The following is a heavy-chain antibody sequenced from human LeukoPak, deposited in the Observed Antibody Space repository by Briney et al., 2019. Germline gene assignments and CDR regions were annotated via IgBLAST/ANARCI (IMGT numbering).Heavy chain of an antibody. CDR3: ARASYCSDGSCYSDY. V-gene: IGHV1-18*01. CDR1: GYTFSSYS. CDR2: ISAYNGNT. Sequence: ATVNVSCKASGYTFSSYSISWVQQAPGHGLEWMGCISAYNGNTIYAQKVKCRVTMTTDTSTSTAYMELRSLKSDDTAVYYCARASYCSDGSCYSDYWGQGTLVTVSS. J-gene: IGHJ4*02. D-gene: IGHD2-15*01.